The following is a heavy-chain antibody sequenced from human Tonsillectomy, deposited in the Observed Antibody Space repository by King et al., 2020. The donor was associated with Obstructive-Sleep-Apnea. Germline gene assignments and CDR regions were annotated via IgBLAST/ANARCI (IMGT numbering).Heavy chain of an antibody. J-gene: IGHJ3*02. D-gene: IGHD3-9*01. V-gene: IGHV5-51*01. CDR2: IYPGDSDT. CDR3: AGAYYDILTGYNNDAFDI. CDR1: GYSFTSYW. Sequence: VQLVESGAEVKKPGESLKISCKGSGYSFTSYWIAWVRQMPGKGLEWMGIIYPGDSDTRYSPSFQGQVTISADKSISTAYLQWSSLKASDTAMYYCAGAYYDILTGYNNDAFDIWGQGTMVTVSS.